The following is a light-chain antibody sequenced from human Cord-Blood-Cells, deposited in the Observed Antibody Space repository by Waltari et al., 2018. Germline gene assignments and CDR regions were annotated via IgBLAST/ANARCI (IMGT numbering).Light chain of an antibody. J-gene: IGLJ1*01. CDR1: SSAVGGYNY. CDR3: SSYTSSSTLV. Sequence: QSALTPPASVSGSPGQSITISCTGTSSAVGGYNYASWYQQHPGKAPKLMIYEVSNRPSGVSNRFSGSKSSNTASLTISGLQAEDEADYYCSSYTSSSTLVFGTGTKVTVL. V-gene: IGLV2-14*01. CDR2: EVS.